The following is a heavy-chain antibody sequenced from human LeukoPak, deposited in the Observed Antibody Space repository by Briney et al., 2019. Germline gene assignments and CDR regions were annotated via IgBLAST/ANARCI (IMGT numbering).Heavy chain of an antibody. CDR2: IYYSGST. Sequence: SETLSLTCTVSGGSISSSSYYWGWIRQPPGKGLEWIGSIYYSGSTYYNPSLKSRVTISVDTSKNQFFLKLSSVTAADTAVYYCARDWGPVRGYGDYAGTDAFDIWGQGTMVTVSS. CDR3: ARDWGPVRGYGDYAGTDAFDI. CDR1: GGSISSSSYY. V-gene: IGHV4-39*07. J-gene: IGHJ3*02. D-gene: IGHD4-17*01.